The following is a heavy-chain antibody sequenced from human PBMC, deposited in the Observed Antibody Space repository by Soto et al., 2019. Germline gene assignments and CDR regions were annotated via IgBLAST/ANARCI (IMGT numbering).Heavy chain of an antibody. V-gene: IGHV5-10-1*01. J-gene: IGHJ4*02. Sequence: GESLKISCKGSGYSFTSYWISWVRQMPGKGLEWMGRIDPSDSYTNYSPSFQGHVTISADKSISTAYLQWSSLKASDTAMYYCARRTGYYDSSGYYQYFDYWGQGTLVTVSS. D-gene: IGHD3-22*01. CDR3: ARRTGYYDSSGYYQYFDY. CDR1: GYSFTSYW. CDR2: IDPSDSYT.